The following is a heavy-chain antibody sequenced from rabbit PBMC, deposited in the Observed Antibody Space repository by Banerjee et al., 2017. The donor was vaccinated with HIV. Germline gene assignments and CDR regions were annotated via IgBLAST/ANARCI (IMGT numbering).Heavy chain of an antibody. CDR1: GFDFSSYY. CDR2: IYAGKGST. J-gene: IGHJ4*01. D-gene: IGHD6-1*01. CDR3: ARGDYTYGYAGYAYATDFNL. Sequence: QLKETGGGLVQPGGSLTLSCKASGFDFSSYYMSWVRQAPGKGLEWIGIIYAGKGSTDYASWVNGRFTISSDNAQNTVDLQMNSLTAADTATYFCARGDYTYGYAGYAYATDFNLWGPGTLVTVS. V-gene: IGHV1S7*01.